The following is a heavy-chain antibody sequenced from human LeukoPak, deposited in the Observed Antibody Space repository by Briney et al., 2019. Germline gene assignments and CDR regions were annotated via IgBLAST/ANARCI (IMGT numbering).Heavy chain of an antibody. Sequence: GRSLRLSCAASGFTFSNYDMHWVRQAPGKGLEWVAVISYDGSNKYYADSMKGRFTISRDNSKNTVYLQMNSLRAEDTALYHCAKDRYCSGGRCYSPFDYWGQGTLVTVSS. J-gene: IGHJ4*02. D-gene: IGHD2-15*01. CDR2: ISYDGSNK. CDR1: GFTFSNYD. CDR3: AKDRYCSGGRCYSPFDY. V-gene: IGHV3-30*18.